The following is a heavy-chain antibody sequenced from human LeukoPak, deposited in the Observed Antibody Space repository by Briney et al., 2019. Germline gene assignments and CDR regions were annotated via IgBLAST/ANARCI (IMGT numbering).Heavy chain of an antibody. Sequence: SETLSLTCAVYGGSFSGYYWSWIRQPPGKGLEWIGEINHSGSTNYNPSLKSRVTISVDTSKNQFSLKLSSVTAADTAVYYCARGRPPNYWGQGTLVIVSS. CDR2: INHSGST. CDR3: ARGRPPNY. J-gene: IGHJ4*02. V-gene: IGHV4-34*01. CDR1: GGSFSGYY.